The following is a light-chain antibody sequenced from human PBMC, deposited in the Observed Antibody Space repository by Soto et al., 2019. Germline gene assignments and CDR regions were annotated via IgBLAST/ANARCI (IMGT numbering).Light chain of an antibody. CDR2: QSC. V-gene: IGKV1-5*03. CDR1: QSISSW. CDR3: QQYNSYSPST. Sequence: DIQMTQSPSTLSASVGDRVTITCRASQSISSWLAWYQQKPGKAPKLLIYQSCSLESGVPSRFSGSGSGTEFALTISSRQPDDFATYYCQQYNSYSPSTFGQGTKLEIK. J-gene: IGKJ2*01.